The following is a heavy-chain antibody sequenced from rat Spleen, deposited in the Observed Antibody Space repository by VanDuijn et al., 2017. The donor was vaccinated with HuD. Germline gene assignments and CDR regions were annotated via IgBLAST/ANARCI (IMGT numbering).Heavy chain of an antibody. CDR3: TRVPITTRDYFEY. Sequence: QVQLKESGPGLMQPSETLSLTCTVSGFSLTNNSVGWVRQPPGKGLEWIAAISRGGSTYFTSVLKSRLSISRDTSKSQVFLKMNSLQTEDTAIYFCTRVPITTRDYFEYWGQGVMVTVSS. J-gene: IGHJ2*01. CDR2: ISRGGST. CDR1: GFSLTNNS. D-gene: IGHD1-1*01. V-gene: IGHV2-6*01.